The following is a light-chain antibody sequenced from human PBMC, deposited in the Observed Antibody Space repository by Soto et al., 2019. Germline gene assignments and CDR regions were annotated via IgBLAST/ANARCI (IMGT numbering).Light chain of an antibody. V-gene: IGLV1-51*01. CDR3: GTWDYSVTAFV. CDR1: TSNIVNNF. Sequence: QSVLTQPPSVSAAPGENVTISCSGRTSNIVNNFVSWYRQLPGAAPQLLIHTNNKRPSGVSDRFSGSKSGSSATLGITGLQTGDEAHYYCGTWDYSVTAFVFGGGTKLTVL. J-gene: IGLJ2*01. CDR2: TNN.